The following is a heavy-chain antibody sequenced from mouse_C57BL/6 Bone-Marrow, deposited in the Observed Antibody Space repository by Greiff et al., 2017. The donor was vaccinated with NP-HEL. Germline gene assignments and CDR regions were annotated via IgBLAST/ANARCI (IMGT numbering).Heavy chain of an antibody. CDR3: ARRGGSAWFAY. J-gene: IGHJ3*01. CDR1: GYSFTGYY. V-gene: IGHV1-42*01. D-gene: IGHD1-1*01. Sequence: EVHLVESGPELVKPGASVKISCKASGYSFTGYYMNWVKQSPEKSLAWIGAINPSTGGTTYNQKFKAKATLTVDKSSSTAYMQLKSLTAEDSAVYYCARRGGSAWFAYWGQGTLVTVSA. CDR2: INPSTGGT.